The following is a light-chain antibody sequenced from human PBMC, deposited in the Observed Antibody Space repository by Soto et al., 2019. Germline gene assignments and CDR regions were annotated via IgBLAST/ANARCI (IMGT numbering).Light chain of an antibody. CDR1: QDIRKY. Sequence: IQMTQSPSSLSASVGDRVTNTCQATQDIRKYLNWYQQKPGKAPKLLIYDASSLETGVPSRFSGSGSGTDFTLTISSLQPEDFATYYCQQYDNLPLIFGQGTRLDIK. CDR2: DAS. CDR3: QQYDNLPLI. J-gene: IGKJ5*01. V-gene: IGKV1-33*01.